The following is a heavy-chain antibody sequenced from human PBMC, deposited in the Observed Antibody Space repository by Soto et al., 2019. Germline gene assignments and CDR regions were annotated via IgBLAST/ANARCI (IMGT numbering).Heavy chain of an antibody. J-gene: IGHJ3*02. V-gene: IGHV4-61*08. Sequence: TSETLSLTCTVSGAALSSGGYFYTWVRQPPGKGLEWLGYIYYSGGTNYNPSLKSRVTISVDTSKNQFSLKLSSVTAADTAVYYCAXAEYYYGSGSYSDAFDIWGQGTMVTVSS. CDR3: AXAEYYYGSGSYSDAFDI. CDR2: IYYSGGT. CDR1: GAALSSGGYF. D-gene: IGHD3-10*01.